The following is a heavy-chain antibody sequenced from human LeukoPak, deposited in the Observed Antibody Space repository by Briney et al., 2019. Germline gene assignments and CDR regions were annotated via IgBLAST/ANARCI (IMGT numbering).Heavy chain of an antibody. V-gene: IGHV3-48*03. CDR1: GFIFSSFE. Sequence: GGSLRLSCAASGFIFSSFEMNWIRQAPGEGLEWISYISSSGSVIHYADSVKSRFTISRDNAKNSLYLQLTSLRAEDTAVYYCARESTDYFDRWGQGPLVSVSS. CDR2: ISSSGSVI. CDR3: ARESTDYFDR. J-gene: IGHJ4*02.